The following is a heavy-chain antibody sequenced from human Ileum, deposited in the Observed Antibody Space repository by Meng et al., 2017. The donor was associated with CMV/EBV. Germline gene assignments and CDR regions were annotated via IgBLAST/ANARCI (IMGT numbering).Heavy chain of an antibody. V-gene: IGHV1-18*01. J-gene: IGHJ4*01. D-gene: IGHD3-16*01. Sequence: QVQLVQYGTEVKKPGASVTVSCKSSGYTFIDHGIVWVRQAPGQGLEWMGWISPYNGNTDSAQKVQGRVTMTTDTSTSTAYMELRSLGSDDTAVYYCARVGGGDYFDHWGHGTLVTVSS. CDR2: ISPYNGNT. CDR3: ARVGGGDYFDH. CDR1: GYTFIDHG.